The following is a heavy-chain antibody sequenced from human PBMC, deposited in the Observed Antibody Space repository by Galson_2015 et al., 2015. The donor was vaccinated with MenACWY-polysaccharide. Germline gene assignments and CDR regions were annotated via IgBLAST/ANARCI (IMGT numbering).Heavy chain of an antibody. CDR1: GFTFSNYW. D-gene: IGHD2-2*01. CDR3: AREDCGSNSCHYNWGFDP. V-gene: IGHV3-74*01. CDR2: VNGDGSST. Sequence: SLRLSCAASGFTFSNYWMHWVRQAPGKGLVWVSRVNGDGSSTSYADSVKGRFTISRDNAKNTLYLQMNSLRAEDTAVYYCAREDCGSNSCHYNWGFDPWGQGTLVTVSS. J-gene: IGHJ5*02.